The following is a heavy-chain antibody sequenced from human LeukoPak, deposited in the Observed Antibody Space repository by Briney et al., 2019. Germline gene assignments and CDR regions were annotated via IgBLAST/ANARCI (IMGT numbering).Heavy chain of an antibody. CDR2: IKQDGSEK. V-gene: IGHV3-7*01. Sequence: GGSLRLSCAASGFTFSSYWMNWVRQAPGKRLEWVANIKQDGSEKYYVDSVKGRFTISRDNADNSLYLQMNSLRAEDTAVYYCARGRGGLLWFGEFNSWGQGTLVTVSS. D-gene: IGHD3-10*01. CDR1: GFTFSSYW. CDR3: ARGRGGLLWFGEFNS. J-gene: IGHJ4*02.